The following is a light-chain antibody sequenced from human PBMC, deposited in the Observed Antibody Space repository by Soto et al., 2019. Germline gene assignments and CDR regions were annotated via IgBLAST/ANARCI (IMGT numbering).Light chain of an antibody. Sequence: QSALTQPRSVSGSPGQSVTISCTGTSSDVGGYNHVSWYQQHPGKAPKLMIYDVSKRPSGVPDRFSGSKSGNTASLTISGLQAEDEADYYCCSYAGSYKVFGTGTKLTVL. CDR3: CSYAGSYKV. J-gene: IGLJ1*01. V-gene: IGLV2-11*01. CDR2: DVS. CDR1: SSDVGGYNH.